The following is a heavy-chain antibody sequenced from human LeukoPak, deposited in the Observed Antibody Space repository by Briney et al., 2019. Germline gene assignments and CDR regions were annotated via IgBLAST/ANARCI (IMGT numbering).Heavy chain of an antibody. Sequence: SETLSLTCTVSGGSISSYYWSWIRQPPGKGLEWIAYIHNSGITSYNPSLKSRVTISVDTSKKQFSLELRSATAADTALYYCARQPDRRQVALWGQGTLVTVSS. V-gene: IGHV4-59*08. D-gene: IGHD1-14*01. J-gene: IGHJ4*02. CDR3: ARQPDRRQVAL. CDR1: GGSISSYY. CDR2: IHNSGIT.